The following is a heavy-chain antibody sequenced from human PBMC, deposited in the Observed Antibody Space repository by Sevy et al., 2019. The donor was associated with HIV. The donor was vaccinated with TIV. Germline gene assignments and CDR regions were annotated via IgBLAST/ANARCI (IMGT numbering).Heavy chain of an antibody. V-gene: IGHV3-21*01. CDR3: ARETIGYCSSIRCHYFDY. Sequence: LRLSCAASGFTFSTYNMNWVRQAPGKGLEWVSSITSRSNYIYYADSVKGRFTISRDNAKNSLYLQMNSLRAEDSAVYYCARETIGYCSSIRCHYFDYWGQGTLVTVSS. CDR1: GFTFSTYN. CDR2: ITSRSNYI. J-gene: IGHJ4*02. D-gene: IGHD2-2*01.